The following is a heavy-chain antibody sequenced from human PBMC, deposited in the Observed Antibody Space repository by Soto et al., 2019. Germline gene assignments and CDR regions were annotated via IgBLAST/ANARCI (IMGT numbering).Heavy chain of an antibody. D-gene: IGHD4-4*01. V-gene: IGHV1-24*01. J-gene: IGHJ6*02. Sequence: ASVKVSCKVSGYTLTELSMHWVRQAPGKGLEWMGGFDPEDGETIYAQKFQGRVTMTEDTSTDTAYMELSSLRSEDTAVYYCAKGEGLHNFYGMDVWGQGTTVTVSS. CDR1: GYTLTELS. CDR3: AKGEGLHNFYGMDV. CDR2: FDPEDGET.